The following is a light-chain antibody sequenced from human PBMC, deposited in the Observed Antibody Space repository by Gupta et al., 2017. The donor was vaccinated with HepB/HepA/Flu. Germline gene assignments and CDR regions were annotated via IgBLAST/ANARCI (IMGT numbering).Light chain of an antibody. V-gene: IGLV2-14*03. J-gene: IGLJ3*02. Sequence: QSALTQPASVSGSPGQWITISCTATSSDVGGYYYVSWYQQHPDKAPKLLIYDVSNRPSGVSNRFSGSKSGNTASLTISGLQTEDEGDYFCCSYTTNGRWVFGGGTKLTVL. CDR2: DVS. CDR1: SSDVGGYYY. CDR3: CSYTTNGRWV.